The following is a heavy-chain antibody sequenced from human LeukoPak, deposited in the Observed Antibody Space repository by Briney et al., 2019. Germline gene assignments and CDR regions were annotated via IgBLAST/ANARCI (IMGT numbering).Heavy chain of an antibody. J-gene: IGHJ4*02. CDR1: GYTFTSYG. Sequence: ASVKVSCKASGYTFTSYGISWVRQAPGQGLEWMGWISAYNGNTNYAQKLQGRFTMTRDTSISTAFMELSMLTSADTAVYYCAKHLWFGDTGYFDSWGQGTLVAVSS. D-gene: IGHD3-10*01. V-gene: IGHV1-18*01. CDR3: AKHLWFGDTGYFDS. CDR2: ISAYNGNT.